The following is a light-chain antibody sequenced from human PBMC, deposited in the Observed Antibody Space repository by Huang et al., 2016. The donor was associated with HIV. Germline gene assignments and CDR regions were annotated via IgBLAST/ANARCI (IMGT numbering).Light chain of an antibody. CDR1: QSVSSN. CDR2: RAS. V-gene: IGKV3-15*01. Sequence: EIVMTQFPATLSVSPGERATLSCRASQSVSSNLAWYQQQPGQAPRLLIYRASTRAVGIPDRFSGSGSGTEFTLTISSLQSEDFALYYCHQYNDWPPYTFGQGTKLEIK. J-gene: IGKJ2*01. CDR3: HQYNDWPPYT.